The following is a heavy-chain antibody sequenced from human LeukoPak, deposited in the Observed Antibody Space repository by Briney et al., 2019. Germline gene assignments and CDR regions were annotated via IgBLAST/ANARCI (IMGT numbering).Heavy chain of an antibody. V-gene: IGHV4-61*02. CDR3: ARGYYYDSSGYYYGGYYFDY. CDR2: IYTSGST. Sequence: KPSETLSLTCTVSGGSISSGSYYWSWIRQPAGKGLEWIGRIYTSGSTNYNPSLKSRVTISVDTSKNQFSLKLSSVTAADTAVYYCARGYYYDSSGYYYGGYYFDYWGQGTLVTVSS. J-gene: IGHJ4*02. CDR1: GGSISSGSYY. D-gene: IGHD3-22*01.